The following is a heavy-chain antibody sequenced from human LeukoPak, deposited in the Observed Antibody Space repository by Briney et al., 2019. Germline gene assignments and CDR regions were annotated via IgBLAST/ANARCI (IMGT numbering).Heavy chain of an antibody. J-gene: IGHJ5*01. D-gene: IGHD2-8*01. CDR1: GFTFGNYW. V-gene: IGHV3-74*01. CDR2: ITGDGNSA. Sequence: QPGGSLRLSCAASGFTFGNYWMHWVRQAPGKGLVWVSRITGDGNSANYADSVKARFTISRDNAKNTLYLQMSSLRAEDTAVYYCARDNNGYDSWGQGTLVTVAS. CDR3: ARDNNGYDS.